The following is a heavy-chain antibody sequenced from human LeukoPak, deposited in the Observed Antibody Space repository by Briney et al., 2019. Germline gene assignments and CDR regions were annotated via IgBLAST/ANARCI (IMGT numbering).Heavy chain of an antibody. D-gene: IGHD3-22*01. V-gene: IGHV3-48*01. J-gene: IGHJ6*04. CDR2: IRCSGSTI. Sequence: GGSLRLSCAASGFTFSSYGMHWVRQAPGKGLEWVSYIRCSGSTIYYADSVKGRFTISRDNAKNTLYLQMNSLRAEDTAVYYCSELGIIMVVGVWGKGTTVTISS. CDR1: GFTFSSYG. CDR3: SELGIIMVVGV.